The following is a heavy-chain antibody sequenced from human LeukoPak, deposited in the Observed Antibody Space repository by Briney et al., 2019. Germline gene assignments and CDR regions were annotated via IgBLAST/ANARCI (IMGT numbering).Heavy chain of an antibody. J-gene: IGHJ4*02. CDR3: AKELPPYSSLTYFDY. Sequence: PGGSLRLSCAASGFSFNVYAMSWVRQSPGKGLEWVSLISTSGGNTYYADSVKGRFTISRDTPKNTLYLQMNSLRAEDTALYYCAKELPPYSSLTYFDYWGQGTPVTVSS. CDR1: GFSFNVYA. D-gene: IGHD6-6*01. V-gene: IGHV3-23*01. CDR2: ISTSGGNT.